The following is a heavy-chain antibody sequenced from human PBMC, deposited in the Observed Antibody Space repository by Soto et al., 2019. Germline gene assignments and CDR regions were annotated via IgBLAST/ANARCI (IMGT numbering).Heavy chain of an antibody. J-gene: IGHJ4*02. D-gene: IGHD2-8*01. Sequence: QVQLQESGPGLVEPSETLSLTCTVSGGSIWSWIRQPPGKGLEWIGYIHDNGDTNYNPSLESRVTIAVDTYRNQFSLRLRSVRTADTAVYYCASMLEGRLRFDYWGQGILVTVSS. CDR1: GGSI. V-gene: IGHV4-59*01. CDR2: IHDNGDT. CDR3: ASMLEGRLRFDY.